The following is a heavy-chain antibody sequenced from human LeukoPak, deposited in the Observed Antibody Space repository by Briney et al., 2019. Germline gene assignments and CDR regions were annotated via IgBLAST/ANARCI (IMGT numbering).Heavy chain of an antibody. D-gene: IGHD6-6*01. V-gene: IGHV4-39*01. CDR1: GGSISSSSYY. J-gene: IGHJ3*02. CDR3: ASTKTIAALAFDI. Sequence: SETLSLTCTVSGGSISSSSYYWGWIRQPPGKGLEWIGSIYYTGTTYYNPSLKSRVTISVDTSKNQFSLKLSSVTAADTAVYYCASTKTIAALAFDIWGQGTMVTVSS. CDR2: IYYTGTT.